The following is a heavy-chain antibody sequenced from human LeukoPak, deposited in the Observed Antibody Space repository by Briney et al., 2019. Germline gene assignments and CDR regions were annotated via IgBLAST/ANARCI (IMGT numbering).Heavy chain of an antibody. CDR3: ARGSTVAATAYYYYYYMDV. J-gene: IGHJ6*03. V-gene: IGHV1-2*02. Sequence: ASVKVSCKASGYTFTGYYMHWVRQAPGQGLEWMGWIDPNSGGTNYAQKFQGRVTMTRDTSISTAYMELSRLRSDDTAVYYCARGSTVAATAYYYYYYMDVWGKGTTVTVSS. CDR2: IDPNSGGT. D-gene: IGHD2-15*01. CDR1: GYTFTGYY.